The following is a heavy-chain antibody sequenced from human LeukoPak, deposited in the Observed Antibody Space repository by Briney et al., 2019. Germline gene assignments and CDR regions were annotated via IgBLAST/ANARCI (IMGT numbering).Heavy chain of an antibody. D-gene: IGHD4-17*01. J-gene: IGHJ5*02. Sequence: SVKVSCKASGGTFSSYAISWVRQAPGQGLEWMGRIIPILGIANYAQKFQGRVTITADKSTSTAYTELSGLRSEDTAVYYCARVPGGAFDPWGQGTLVTVSS. CDR1: GGTFSSYA. CDR2: IIPILGIA. CDR3: ARVPGGAFDP. V-gene: IGHV1-69*04.